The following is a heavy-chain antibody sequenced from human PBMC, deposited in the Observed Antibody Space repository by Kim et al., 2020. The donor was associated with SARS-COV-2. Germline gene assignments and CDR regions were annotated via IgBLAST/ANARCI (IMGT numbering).Heavy chain of an antibody. CDR3: ARGDIVVVPAAVYYYYGGDV. CDR1: GGSISSGGYY. J-gene: IGHJ6*02. Sequence: SETLSLTCTVSGGSISSGGYYWSWIRQPPGKGLEWIGYIYYSGSTYYNPSLKSRVTISVDTSKNQFSLKLSSVTAADTAVYYCARGDIVVVPAAVYYYYGGDVWGQGATVTVSS. CDR2: IYYSGST. V-gene: IGHV4-31*03. D-gene: IGHD2-2*01.